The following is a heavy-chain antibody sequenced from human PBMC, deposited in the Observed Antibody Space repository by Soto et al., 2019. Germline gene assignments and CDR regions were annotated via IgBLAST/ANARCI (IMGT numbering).Heavy chain of an antibody. CDR2: INPNSGGT. D-gene: IGHD2-15*01. Sequence: QVQLVQSGAEVKKPGASVKVSCKASGYTFTGYYMHWVRQAPGQGLEWMGWINPNSGGTNYAQKLQDWVTMTRDTSISTAYMEQSRMRSDDTAVYYCARGDRGDCSGGSCYRHYYYYYMDVWGKGTTVTVSS. J-gene: IGHJ6*03. CDR1: GYTFTGYY. CDR3: ARGDRGDCSGGSCYRHYYYYYMDV. V-gene: IGHV1-2*04.